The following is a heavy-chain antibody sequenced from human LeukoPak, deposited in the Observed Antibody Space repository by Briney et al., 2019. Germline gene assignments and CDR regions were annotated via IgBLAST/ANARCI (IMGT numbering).Heavy chain of an antibody. CDR2: LDSSGST. CDR1: GGSISSRSDY. J-gene: IGHJ6*03. Sequence: SETLSLTCTVSGGSISSRSDYWGWIRQTPGKGLEWIGNLDSSGSTYYNPSLKSRVTISVGTSKNQFSLNLRSVTAADTAMYFCSRSHDYGGLYFYYYMDVWGKGTTVTVSS. CDR3: SRSHDYGGLYFYYYMDV. V-gene: IGHV4-39*01. D-gene: IGHD4-23*01.